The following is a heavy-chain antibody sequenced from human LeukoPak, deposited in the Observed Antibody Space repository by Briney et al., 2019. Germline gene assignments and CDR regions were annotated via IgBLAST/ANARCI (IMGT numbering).Heavy chain of an antibody. D-gene: IGHD6-6*01. Sequence: ASVKLSCKASGYTFTGYYIHWVRQAPGQGLEWMGWIYPYSGDTNYAQNFQGRVTMTRDTSISTAYMELSSLKSDDTAVYYCASDRNSGSSLDIWGQGTMLTVSS. CDR2: IYPYSGDT. J-gene: IGHJ3*02. V-gene: IGHV1-2*02. CDR1: GYTFTGYY. CDR3: ASDRNSGSSLDI.